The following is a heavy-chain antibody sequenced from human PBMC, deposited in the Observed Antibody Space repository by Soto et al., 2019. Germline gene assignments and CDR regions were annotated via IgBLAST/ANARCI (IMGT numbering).Heavy chain of an antibody. J-gene: IGHJ2*01. D-gene: IGHD6-13*01. CDR1: GGTFSNYA. CDR3: ARGIPSPGQDWYFDL. CDR2: IIPIFGTP. V-gene: IGHV1-69*01. Sequence: QVQVVQSGAEVKKPGSSVKVSCKASGGTFSNYAINWVRQAPGQGLEWMGGIIPIFGTPNYDQKFQDRVTITADESTTTAYMELSNLKSEDTAVYYCARGIPSPGQDWYFDLWGRGTLVTGSS.